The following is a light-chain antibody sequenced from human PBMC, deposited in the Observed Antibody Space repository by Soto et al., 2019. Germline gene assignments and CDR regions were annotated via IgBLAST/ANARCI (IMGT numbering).Light chain of an antibody. Sequence: QSALTQPASVSGSPGQSITISCTGTSSDVGGYNYVSWYQQHPGIAPKLLIYGVTNRPSGVSTRFSGPKSGNTASLTISGFQAEDEADYHCSSHTSASTLLYLFGTGTKLTVL. CDR1: SSDVGGYNY. J-gene: IGLJ1*01. CDR2: GVT. V-gene: IGLV2-14*01. CDR3: SSHTSASTLLYL.